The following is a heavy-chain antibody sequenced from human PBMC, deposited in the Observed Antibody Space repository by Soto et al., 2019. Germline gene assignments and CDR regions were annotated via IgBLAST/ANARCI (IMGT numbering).Heavy chain of an antibody. J-gene: IGHJ4*02. CDR3: ARVTLGYSSSQFDY. CDR2: INHSGST. D-gene: IGHD6-13*01. Sequence: SETLSLTCAVYGGSFSGYYWSWIRQPPGKGLEWIGEINHSGSTNYNPSLKSRVTISVDTSKNQFSLKLSSVTAADTAVYYCARVTLGYSSSQFDYWGQGTLVTV. CDR1: GGSFSGYY. V-gene: IGHV4-34*01.